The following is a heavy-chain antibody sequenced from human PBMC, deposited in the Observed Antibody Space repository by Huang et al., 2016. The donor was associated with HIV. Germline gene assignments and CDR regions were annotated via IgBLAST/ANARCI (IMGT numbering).Heavy chain of an antibody. CDR3: ARNYDSSGYDAFDI. D-gene: IGHD3-22*01. CDR2: INHSGST. V-gene: IGHV4-34*01. CDR1: GGSLSGDY. Sequence: QVQLHQWGAGLLKPSETLSLTFAVYGGSLSGDYWSWIRQPPGKGLEWIGEINHSGSTIYNPSLKSRGSVSVDMSKNQFSLMRSSVIAADTAMYYCARNYDSSGYDAFDIWGQGTMVIVSS. J-gene: IGHJ3*02.